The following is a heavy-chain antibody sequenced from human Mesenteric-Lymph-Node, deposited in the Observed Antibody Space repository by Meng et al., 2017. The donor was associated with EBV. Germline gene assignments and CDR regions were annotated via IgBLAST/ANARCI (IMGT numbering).Heavy chain of an antibody. CDR3: ARGVLFRGVIDLYYFDY. CDR1: GDSISSSNW. J-gene: IGHJ4*02. D-gene: IGHD2-21*01. CDR2: IYPNGST. Sequence: QLQRQESGPGPVKPSGTLSLTCAVSGDSISSSNWWNWVRQSPGKGLEWIGEIYPNGSTNYSPSFESRVTMSVDKSKNQFSLILNSVTAADTAMYYCARGVLFRGVIDLYYFDYWGQGTLVTVSS. V-gene: IGHV4-4*02.